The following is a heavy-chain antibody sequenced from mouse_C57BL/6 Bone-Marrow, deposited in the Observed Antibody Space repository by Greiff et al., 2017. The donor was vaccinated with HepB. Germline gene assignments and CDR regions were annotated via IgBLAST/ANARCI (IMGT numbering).Heavy chain of an antibody. V-gene: IGHV1-50*01. Sequence: VQLQQSGAELVKPGASVKLSCKASGYTFTSYWMQWVKQRPGQGLEWIGEIDPSDSYTNYNQKFKGKATLTVDTSSSTAYMQLSSLTSEDSAVYYCATRYDYAFAYWGQGTLVTVSA. J-gene: IGHJ3*01. CDR3: ATRYDYAFAY. CDR1: GYTFTSYW. D-gene: IGHD2-4*01. CDR2: IDPSDSYT.